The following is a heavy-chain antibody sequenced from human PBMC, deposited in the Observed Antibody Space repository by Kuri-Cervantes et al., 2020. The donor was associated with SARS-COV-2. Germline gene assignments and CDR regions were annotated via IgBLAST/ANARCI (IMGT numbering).Heavy chain of an antibody. V-gene: IGHV3-48*04. D-gene: IGHD4-17*01. CDR1: GFTFSSYS. CDR3: ARDYGDPRNYGMDV. Sequence: GESLKISCAASGFTFSSYSMNWVRQAPGKGLEWVSRISVRGETANYLDSVKGRFTISRDNAKNSLYLQMNSLRAEDTAVYYCARDYGDPRNYGMDVWGQGTTVTVSS. J-gene: IGHJ6*02. CDR2: ISVRGETA.